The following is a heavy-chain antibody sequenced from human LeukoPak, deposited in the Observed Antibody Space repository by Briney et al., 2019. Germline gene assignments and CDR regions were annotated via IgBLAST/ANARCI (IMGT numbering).Heavy chain of an antibody. J-gene: IGHJ4*02. Sequence: PSETLSLTCTVPRGSISSYYWSWIRPSPGKRLEWIGYIYYSGSTNYNPSLKSRVTISLGTSKTQFSLKLSSVTAGDTAMYYCARHSEWMPVDSWGQGTLVTVSS. V-gene: IGHV4-59*08. CDR2: IYYSGST. D-gene: IGHD3-3*01. CDR3: ARHSEWMPVDS. CDR1: RGSISSYY.